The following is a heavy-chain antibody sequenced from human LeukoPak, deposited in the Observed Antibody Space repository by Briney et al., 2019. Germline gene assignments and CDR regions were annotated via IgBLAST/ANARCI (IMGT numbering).Heavy chain of an antibody. D-gene: IGHD1-26*01. CDR2: IKEDGSEK. CDR1: GFTFSSYW. J-gene: IGHJ6*03. Sequence: GGSLRLSCAVSGFTFSSYWMNWVRQAPGKGLEWVANIKEDGSEKYYVDSVRGRFTISRDNAKNSLYLQMNSLRAEDTAVYYCARDPYSGGYSSYYYYYMDVWGKGTTVTVSS. V-gene: IGHV3-7*01. CDR3: ARDPYSGGYSSYYYYYMDV.